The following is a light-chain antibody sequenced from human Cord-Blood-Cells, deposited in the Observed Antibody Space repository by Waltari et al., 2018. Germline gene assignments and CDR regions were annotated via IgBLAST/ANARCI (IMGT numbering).Light chain of an antibody. CDR3: CSYAGSYTVV. CDR2: DVS. Sequence: QSALTQPRSVSGSPGQSVTISCTGTSSDVGGYNYVSWYQQHPGKAPKLMIYDVSTRPSGVPDRFSGSKTGNTASVTISGRQAEDEADYYCCSYAGSYTVVFGGGTKLTVL. CDR1: SSDVGGYNY. V-gene: IGLV2-11*01. J-gene: IGLJ2*01.